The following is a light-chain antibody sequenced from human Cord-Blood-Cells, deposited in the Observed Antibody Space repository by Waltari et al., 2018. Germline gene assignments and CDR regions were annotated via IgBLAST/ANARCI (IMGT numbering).Light chain of an antibody. CDR1: QSMSSW. Sequence: DIQMTQSPSTLSASVGDRVTIPCRASQSMSSWLAWYQQKPGKAPKLLIYDASSLESGVPSRFSGSGSGTEFTLTLSSLQPDDFATYYCQQYNSYSGTFGQGTKVEIK. CDR3: QQYNSYSGT. V-gene: IGKV1-5*01. CDR2: DAS. J-gene: IGKJ1*01.